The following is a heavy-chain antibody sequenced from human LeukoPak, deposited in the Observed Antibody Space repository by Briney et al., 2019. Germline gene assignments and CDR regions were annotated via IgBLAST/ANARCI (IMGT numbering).Heavy chain of an antibody. CDR2: IRYDGSNK. J-gene: IGHJ4*02. CDR1: GFTFSSYG. D-gene: IGHD5-18*01. V-gene: IGHV3-30*02. CDR3: AILGGYSYGGRYFDY. Sequence: PGGSLRLSCAASGFTFSSYGMHWVRQAPGKGLEWVAFIRYDGSNKYYADSVKGRFTISRDNSKNTLYLQMSSLRAEDTAVYYCAILGGYSYGGRYFDYWGQGTLVTVSS.